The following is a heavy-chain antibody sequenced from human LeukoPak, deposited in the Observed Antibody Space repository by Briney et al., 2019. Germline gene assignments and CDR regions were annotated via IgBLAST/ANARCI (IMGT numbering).Heavy chain of an antibody. CDR3: ARDQYDTWSRRGNSDS. V-gene: IGHV3-7*03. Sequence: PGGSLRLSCVASGFTSGKYWMSWVRQAPGKGLEWVANIKLDGSEKNYVDSVKGRFTISRDNTKNSLYLQTNSLRVEDTAVFYCARDQYDTWSRRGNSDSWGQGTLVIVSS. CDR1: GFTSGKYW. D-gene: IGHD3-3*01. J-gene: IGHJ4*02. CDR2: IKLDGSEK.